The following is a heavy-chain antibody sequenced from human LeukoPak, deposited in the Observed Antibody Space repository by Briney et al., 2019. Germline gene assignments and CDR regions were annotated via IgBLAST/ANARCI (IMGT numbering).Heavy chain of an antibody. CDR2: IYTSGST. D-gene: IGHD2-21*01. CDR3: ARERQAYCGGDCYSNYFDY. J-gene: IGHJ4*02. V-gene: IGHV4-4*07. CDR1: GGSISSYY. Sequence: SETLSLTCTVSGGSISSYYWSWIRQPAGKGLEWIGRIYTSGSTNYNPSLKSRVTMSVDTSKNQFSLKLSSVTAADTAVYYCARERQAYCGGDCYSNYFDYWGQGTLVTVSS.